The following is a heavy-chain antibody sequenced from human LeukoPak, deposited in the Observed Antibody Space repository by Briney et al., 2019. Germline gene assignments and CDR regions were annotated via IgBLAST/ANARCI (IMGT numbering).Heavy chain of an antibody. CDR3: ARENNDYGGKKAFDY. V-gene: IGHV4-30-4*01. J-gene: IGHJ4*02. CDR1: GGSSRSGDYF. D-gene: IGHD4-23*01. CDR2: IHYSGNT. Sequence: PSETLSLTCAVSGGSSRSGDYFWSWIRQPPGRGLEWVGHIHYSGNTYYNPSLKSRVSISVDTSKNQFSLKLSSVTAADTAAYYCARENNDYGGKKAFDYWGQGTLVTVSS.